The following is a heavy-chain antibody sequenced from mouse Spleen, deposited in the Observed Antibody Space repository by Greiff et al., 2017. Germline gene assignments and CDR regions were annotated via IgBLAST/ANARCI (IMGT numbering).Heavy chain of an antibody. CDR2: SRNKANDYTT. Sequence: EVNLVESGGGLVQSGRSLRLSCATSGFTFSDFYMEWVRQAPGKGLEWIAASRNKANDYTTEYSASVKGRFIVSRDTFQSILYLQMNALRAEDTAIYYCARDALTGTRYFDVWGTGTTVTVSS. D-gene: IGHD4-1*01. CDR3: ARDALTGTRYFDV. V-gene: IGHV7-1*01. J-gene: IGHJ1*03. CDR1: GFTFSDFY.